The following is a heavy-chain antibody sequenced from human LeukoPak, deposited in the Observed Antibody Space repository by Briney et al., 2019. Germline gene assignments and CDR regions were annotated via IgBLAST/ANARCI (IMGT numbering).Heavy chain of an antibody. V-gene: IGHV3-23*01. Sequence: GGSLRLSCAASGFTVSSNYMSWVRQAPGKGLEWVSAISGSGGSTYYADSVKGRFTISRDNSKNTLYLQMNSLRAEDTAVYYCAKGDVSSSWSRASSSVVDYYYYYYGMDVWGQGTTVTVSS. D-gene: IGHD6-13*01. CDR3: AKGDVSSSWSRASSSVVDYYYYYYGMDV. J-gene: IGHJ6*02. CDR1: GFTVSSNY. CDR2: ISGSGGST.